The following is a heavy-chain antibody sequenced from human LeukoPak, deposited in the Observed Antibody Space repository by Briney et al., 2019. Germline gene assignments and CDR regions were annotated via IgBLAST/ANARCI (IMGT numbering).Heavy chain of an antibody. J-gene: IGHJ6*03. V-gene: IGHV1-18*01. CDR3: ARGPIVVVPAAIHSHYYYMDV. CDR1: GYTFTSYG. Sequence: GASVKVSCKASGYTFTSYGISWVRQAPGQGLEWMGWISAYNGNTNYAQKLQGRVTMTTDTSTSTAYMELRSLRSEDTAVYYCARGPIVVVPAAIHSHYYYMDVWGKGTTVTVSS. D-gene: IGHD2-2*02. CDR2: ISAYNGNT.